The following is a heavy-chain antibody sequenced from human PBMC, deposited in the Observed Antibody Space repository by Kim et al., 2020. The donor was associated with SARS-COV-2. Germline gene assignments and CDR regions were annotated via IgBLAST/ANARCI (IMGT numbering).Heavy chain of an antibody. Sequence: GSLRLSCTVSGGSISSYYWSWIRQPPGKGLEWIGYIYYSGSTNYNPSLKSRVTISVDTSKNQFSLKLSSVTAADTAVYYCARDIGPYYFDYWGQGTLVTVSS. D-gene: IGHD2-15*01. CDR1: GGSISSYY. J-gene: IGHJ4*02. CDR3: ARDIGPYYFDY. V-gene: IGHV4-59*13. CDR2: IYYSGST.